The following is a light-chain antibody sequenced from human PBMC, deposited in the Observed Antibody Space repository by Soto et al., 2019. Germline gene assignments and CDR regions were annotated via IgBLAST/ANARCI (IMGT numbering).Light chain of an antibody. CDR3: QQYNSFPLT. J-gene: IGKJ4*02. Sequence: DIPMTQSPSTLSASVGDRVTITCRASQSISIWLAWYQQKPGQAPKLLIYKASSLESGVPSRFSGSGSGTEFTLTISSLQPDDFATYYCQQYNSFPLTFGGGTKVEIK. CDR1: QSISIW. CDR2: KAS. V-gene: IGKV1-5*03.